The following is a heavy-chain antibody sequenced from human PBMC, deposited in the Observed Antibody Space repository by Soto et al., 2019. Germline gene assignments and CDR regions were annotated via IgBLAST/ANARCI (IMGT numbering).Heavy chain of an antibody. V-gene: IGHV3-30-3*01. CDR1: GFTFSSYA. Sequence: GGSLRLSCAASGFTFSSYAMHWVRQAPGKGLEWVAVISYDGSNKYYADSVKGRFTISRDNSKNTLYLQMNSLRAEDTAVYYCARDLQAFDDYPSDDYYYGMDVWGQGTTVTVSS. J-gene: IGHJ6*02. CDR2: ISYDGSNK. CDR3: ARDLQAFDDYPSDDYYYGMDV. D-gene: IGHD4-17*01.